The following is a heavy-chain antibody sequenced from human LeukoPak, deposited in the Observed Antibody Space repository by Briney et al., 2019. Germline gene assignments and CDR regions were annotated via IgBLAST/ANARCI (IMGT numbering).Heavy chain of an antibody. CDR2: IYYSGST. V-gene: IGHV4-59*01. CDR3: ARSVRGTYNWFDP. Sequence: SETLSLTCTVSGGSISSCYWSWIRQPPGKGLEWIGYIYYSGSTNYNPSLKSRVTISVDTSKNQFSLKLSSVTAADTAVYYCARSVRGTYNWFDPWGQGTLVTVSS. CDR1: GGSISSCY. D-gene: IGHD1-1*01. J-gene: IGHJ5*02.